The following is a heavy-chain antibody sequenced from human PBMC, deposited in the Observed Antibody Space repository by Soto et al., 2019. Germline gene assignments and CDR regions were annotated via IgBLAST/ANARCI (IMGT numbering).Heavy chain of an antibody. CDR3: TRVTSGYRPHFEY. CDR1: GGSISSYY. Sequence: QVQLQESGPGLVKPSETLSLTCTVSGGSISSYYWSWIRQPPGKGLEWIGYIYYSGSTNYNPSLKSRVTISVDTSKNQFSLKLSSVTAADTAVYYCTRVTSGYRPHFEYWGQGTLVTVSS. CDR2: IYYSGST. J-gene: IGHJ4*02. D-gene: IGHD3-3*01. V-gene: IGHV4-59*01.